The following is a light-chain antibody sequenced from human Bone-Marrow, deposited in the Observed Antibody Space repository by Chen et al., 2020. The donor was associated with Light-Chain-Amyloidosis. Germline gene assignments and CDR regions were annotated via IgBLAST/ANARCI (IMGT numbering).Light chain of an antibody. CDR3: SSYTITNTLV. CDR2: EVT. V-gene: IGLV2-14*01. J-gene: IGLJ1*01. CDR1: RSDVGGDNH. Sequence: QSALTQPASASGPPAQSITFSCTGTRSDVGGDNHVSWYQQHPDKAPKLMIYEVTNRPSWVPDRFSGSKSDNTASLTISGLQTEDEADYFCSSYTITNTLVFGSGTRVTVL.